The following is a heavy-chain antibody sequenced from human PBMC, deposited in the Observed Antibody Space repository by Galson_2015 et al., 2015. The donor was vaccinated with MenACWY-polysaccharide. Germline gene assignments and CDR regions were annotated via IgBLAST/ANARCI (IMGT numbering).Heavy chain of an antibody. V-gene: IGHV3-53*01. D-gene: IGHD3-10*01. J-gene: IGHJ4*02. CDR3: ASLTIA. Sequence: APGKGLEWVSVIHNTGNTYYADSVKGRFTISRDNSKNTLYLQMNSLRAEDTAVYYCASLTIAWGQGTLVTVSS. CDR2: IHNTGNT.